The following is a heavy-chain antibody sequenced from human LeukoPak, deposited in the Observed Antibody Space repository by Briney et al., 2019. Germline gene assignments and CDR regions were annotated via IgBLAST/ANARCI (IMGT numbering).Heavy chain of an antibody. J-gene: IGHJ4*02. D-gene: IGHD1-7*01. Sequence: GGSLRLSCAASGFTFSSYAMHWVRQAPGKGLEWVAVISYDGSNKYYADSVKGRFTISRDNSKNTLYLQMNSLRAEDTAVYYCAKDRVWNYVFGRHSFDYWGQGTLVTVSS. CDR1: GFTFSSYA. V-gene: IGHV3-30-3*01. CDR2: ISYDGSNK. CDR3: AKDRVWNYVFGRHSFDY.